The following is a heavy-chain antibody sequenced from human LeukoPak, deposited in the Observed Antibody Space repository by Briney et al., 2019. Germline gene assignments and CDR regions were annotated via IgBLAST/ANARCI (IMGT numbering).Heavy chain of an antibody. J-gene: IGHJ4*02. CDR3: ARDQVAVAGMGFDY. CDR2: IYYSGST. D-gene: IGHD6-19*01. V-gene: IGHV4-59*01. CDR1: VGSISSYY. Sequence: KPSETLSLTCTVSVGSISSYYWSWIRQPPGKGLEWIGYIYYSGSTNYNPALKSRVTISVDTSKNQFSLKLSSVTAADTAVYYCARDQVAVAGMGFDYWGQGTLVTVSS.